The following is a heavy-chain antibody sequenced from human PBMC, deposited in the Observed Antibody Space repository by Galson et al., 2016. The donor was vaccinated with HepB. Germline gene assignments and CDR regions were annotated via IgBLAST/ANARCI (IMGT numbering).Heavy chain of an antibody. CDR1: EFSVSTNV. Sequence: SLRLSCAASEFSVSTNVIHWVRQAPGKGLEWVSLIYSGGNTYHADSVKGRFTISRDNSKNTMYLQMNSLKDADAAVYYCASARKVFGQFDSWGQGTLVTVSS. V-gene: IGHV3-53*01. J-gene: IGHJ5*01. CDR3: ASARKVFGQFDS. D-gene: IGHD3-3*01. CDR2: IYSGGNT.